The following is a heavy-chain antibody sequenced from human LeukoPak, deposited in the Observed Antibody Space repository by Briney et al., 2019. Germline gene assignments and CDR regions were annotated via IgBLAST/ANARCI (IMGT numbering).Heavy chain of an antibody. V-gene: IGHV3-23*01. CDR2: ISGSGGST. D-gene: IGHD3-9*01. J-gene: IGHJ4*02. CDR3: AKLRLRYFGWEDRLFDY. Sequence: GGSLRLSCAASGFTFSSYAMSWVRQAPGKGLEWVSAISGSGGSTYYADSVKGRFTISRDNSKNTLYLQMNSLRAEDTAVYYCAKLRLRYFGWEDRLFDYWGQGTLVTVSS. CDR1: GFTFSSYA.